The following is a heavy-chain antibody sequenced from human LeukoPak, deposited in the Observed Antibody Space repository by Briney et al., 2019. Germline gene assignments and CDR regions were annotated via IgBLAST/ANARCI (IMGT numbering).Heavy chain of an antibody. CDR2: IKHDGSEK. J-gene: IGHJ4*02. Sequence: TGGSLRLSCAASGFTFSSYWMSWVRQAPGKGLEWVANIKHDGSEKYYVDSVKGRFTISRDNAKNSLYLQMNSLRAEDTAVYYCARDEAYPDTAMADGSYYFDYWGQGTLVTVSS. CDR3: ARDEAYPDTAMADGSYYFDY. D-gene: IGHD5-18*01. CDR1: GFTFSSYW. V-gene: IGHV3-7*01.